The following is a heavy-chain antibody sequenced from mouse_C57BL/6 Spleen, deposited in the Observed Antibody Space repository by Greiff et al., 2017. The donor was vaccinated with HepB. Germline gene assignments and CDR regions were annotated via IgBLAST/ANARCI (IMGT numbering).Heavy chain of an antibody. CDR1: GYTFTSYW. CDR2: INPSNGGT. J-gene: IGHJ3*01. Sequence: VQLQQPGTELVKPGASVKLSCKASGYTFTSYWMHWVKQRPGQGLEWIGNINPSNGGTNYNEKFKSKATLTVDKSSSTAYMQLSSLTSEDSAVYDCARGRLYDGYYRFAYWGQGTLVTVSA. D-gene: IGHD2-3*01. V-gene: IGHV1-53*01. CDR3: ARGRLYDGYYRFAY.